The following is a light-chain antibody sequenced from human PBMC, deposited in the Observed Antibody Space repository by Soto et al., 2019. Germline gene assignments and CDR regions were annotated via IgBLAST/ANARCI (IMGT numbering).Light chain of an antibody. CDR1: STDVGSCNY. Sequence: QSVLIQPASVSGSPGQSITISCTGTSTDVGSCNYVSWYQQYPGKAPKLLIYEVTYRPSGLSHRFSGSKSGNTASLTISGLQAEDEADYYCSSCTGSNALYVFGSGTKV. CDR2: EVT. J-gene: IGLJ1*01. CDR3: SSCTGSNALYV. V-gene: IGLV2-14*01.